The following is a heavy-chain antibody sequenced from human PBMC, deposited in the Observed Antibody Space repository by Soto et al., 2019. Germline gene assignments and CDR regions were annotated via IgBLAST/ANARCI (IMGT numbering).Heavy chain of an antibody. CDR3: ARGGAGGGSSWYLAVNWFDP. CDR1: GGSISSGGYY. CDR2: IYYSGST. Sequence: SETLSLTCTVSGGSISSGGYYWSWIRQHPGKGLERIGYIYYSGSTYYNPSLKSRVTISVDTSKNQFSLKLSSVTAADTAVYYCARGGAGGGSSWYLAVNWFDPWGQGTLVTVSS. D-gene: IGHD6-13*01. J-gene: IGHJ5*02. V-gene: IGHV4-31*03.